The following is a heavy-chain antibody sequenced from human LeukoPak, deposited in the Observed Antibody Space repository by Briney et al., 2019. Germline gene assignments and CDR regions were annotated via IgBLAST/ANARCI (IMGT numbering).Heavy chain of an antibody. CDR2: ISSSSSYI. V-gene: IGHV3-21*01. CDR3: ARDDYSNPLSY. D-gene: IGHD4-11*01. Sequence: GGSLRLSCAASGFTFSSYSMNWVRQAPGKGLEWVSSISSSSSYIYYADSVKGRFTISRDNAENSLYLQMNSLRAGDTAVYYCARDDYSNPLSYWGQGTLVTVSS. CDR1: GFTFSSYS. J-gene: IGHJ4*02.